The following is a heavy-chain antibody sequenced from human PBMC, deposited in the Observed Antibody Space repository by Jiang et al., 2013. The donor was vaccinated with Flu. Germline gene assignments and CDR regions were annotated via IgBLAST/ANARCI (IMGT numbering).Heavy chain of an antibody. CDR1: GFTFSSYG. CDR3: AKGPYYDFWSGYDKPPXDY. D-gene: IGHD3-3*01. Sequence: LQLVESGGGLVQPGRSLRLSCAASGFTFSSYGMHWVRQAPGKGLEWVAVISYDGSNKYYADSVKGRFTISRDNSKNTLYLQMNSLRAEDTAVYYCAKGPYYDFWSGYDKPPXDYWGQGTLVTVSS. V-gene: IGHV3-30*18. CDR2: ISYDGSNK. J-gene: IGHJ4*02.